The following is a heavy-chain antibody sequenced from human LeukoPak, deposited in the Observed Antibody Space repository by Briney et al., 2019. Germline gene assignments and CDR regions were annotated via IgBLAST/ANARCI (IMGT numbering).Heavy chain of an antibody. CDR3: ARGSYEWLFTGSPPYYFDY. V-gene: IGHV4-59*01. CDR1: GGSISSYY. D-gene: IGHD3-3*01. Sequence: SETLSLTCTASGGSISSYYWSWIRQPPGKGLEWIGYIYYSGSTNYNPSLKSRVTISVDTSKNQFSLKLSSVTAADTAVYYCARGSYEWLFTGSPPYYFDYWGQGTLVTVSS. J-gene: IGHJ4*02. CDR2: IYYSGST.